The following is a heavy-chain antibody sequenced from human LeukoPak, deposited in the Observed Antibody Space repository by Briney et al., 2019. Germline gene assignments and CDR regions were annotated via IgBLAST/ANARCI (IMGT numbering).Heavy chain of an antibody. CDR2: IIPILGIA. CDR3: ARLLMVRGVDPGAPVA. J-gene: IGHJ5*02. Sequence: SVKVSCKASGGTFSSHAISWVRQAPGQGLEWMGRIIPILGIANYAQKFQGRVTITADKSTSTAYMELSSLRSEDTAVYYCARLLMVRGVDPGAPVAWGQGTLVTVSS. V-gene: IGHV1-69*04. D-gene: IGHD3-10*01. CDR1: GGTFSSHA.